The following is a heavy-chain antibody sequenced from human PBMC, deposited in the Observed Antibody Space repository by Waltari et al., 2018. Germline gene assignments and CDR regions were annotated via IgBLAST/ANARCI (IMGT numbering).Heavy chain of an antibody. Sequence: QVQLQQWGAGLLKPSETLSLSCAVYGGPLSSYFWSWIRQSPRKGLEWIGEINHRGSTTYNPALRSRVTISVDTSKKQFSLKLSSVTASDTAVYYWVRGAFEFYGASFGKGGWFDPWGQGTPVTVSS. CDR1: GGPLSSYF. V-gene: IGHV4-34*01. J-gene: IGHJ5*02. CDR2: INHRGST. CDR3: VRGAFEFYGASFGKGGWFDP. D-gene: IGHD3-10*01.